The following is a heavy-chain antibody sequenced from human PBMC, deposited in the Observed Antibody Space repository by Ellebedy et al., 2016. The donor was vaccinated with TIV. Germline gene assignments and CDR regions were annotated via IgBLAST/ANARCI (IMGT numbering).Heavy chain of an antibody. V-gene: IGHV3-7*01. D-gene: IGHD2-15*01. CDR2: INPLGSQK. CDR1: GPIFSHNW. CDR3: AAEAWWRLDS. J-gene: IGHJ4*02. Sequence: GESLKISCVDSGPIFSHNWMSWVRQAPGKGLEWVAKINPLGSQKSYVDSVEGRFTISRDNAENSLFLEMNSLRVEDTAVYYCAAEAWWRLDSWGQGTLVTVSS.